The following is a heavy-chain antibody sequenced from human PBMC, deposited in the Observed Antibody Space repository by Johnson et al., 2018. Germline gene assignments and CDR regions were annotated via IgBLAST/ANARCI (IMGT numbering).Heavy chain of an antibody. CDR2: IWYDGSKK. V-gene: IGHV3-33*01. D-gene: IGHD3-10*01. J-gene: IGHJ4*02. Sequence: VQLVETGGGVVQPGRSLTLSCAASGFNFYTYGMHWVRQAPGKGLEWLAVIWYDGSKKYYIESVRGRFTISRDNSKNTLYLQMNSLRDEDTAVYYCAGGFVGNYYGSGSYSYFDYWGQGALVTVSS. CDR1: GFNFYTYG. CDR3: AGGFVGNYYGSGSYSYFDY.